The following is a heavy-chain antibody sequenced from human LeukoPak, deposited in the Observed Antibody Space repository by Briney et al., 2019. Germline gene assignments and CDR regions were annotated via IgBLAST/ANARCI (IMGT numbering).Heavy chain of an antibody. J-gene: IGHJ4*02. CDR3: ARGPSGYDWEGSFDY. CDR1: GFTFSSYG. CDR2: IWYDGSNK. D-gene: IGHD5-12*01. V-gene: IGHV3-33*01. Sequence: GGSLRLSCAASGFTFSSYGMHWVRQAPGKGLEWVAVIWYDGSNKYYADSVKGRFTISRDNSKNTLCLQMNSLRAEDTAVYYCARGPSGYDWEGSFDYWGRGTLVTVSS.